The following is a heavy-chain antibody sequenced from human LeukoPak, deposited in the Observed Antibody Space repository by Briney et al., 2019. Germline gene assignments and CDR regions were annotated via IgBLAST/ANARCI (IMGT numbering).Heavy chain of an antibody. CDR2: IYISGNT. V-gene: IGHV4-61*02. Sequence: PSQTLSLTCTVSGGSISSGYYFWNWIRQPAGKGLEWIGRIYISGNTNYNPFLKSRVTISVDTSKNQFSLKLSSVTAADTAVYYCARAVGSFDWFPLFDFWGQGALVTVSS. J-gene: IGHJ4*02. D-gene: IGHD3-9*01. CDR3: ARAVGSFDWFPLFDF. CDR1: GGSISSGYYF.